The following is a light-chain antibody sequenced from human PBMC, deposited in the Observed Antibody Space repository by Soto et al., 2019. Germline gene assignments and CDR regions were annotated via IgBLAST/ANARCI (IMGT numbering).Light chain of an antibody. V-gene: IGKV1-39*01. CDR1: RSIATY. CDR2: AAS. J-gene: IGKJ3*01. Sequence: DIQMTQSPSSVSASVGDRVTITCRASRSIATYLNWYQQSPGKAPKVLIYAASTLPSGVSSRFSGSGGGTEFTLTITSLQPEDSATYYCQQSYSGQLTFGPGTKVEIK. CDR3: QQSYSGQLT.